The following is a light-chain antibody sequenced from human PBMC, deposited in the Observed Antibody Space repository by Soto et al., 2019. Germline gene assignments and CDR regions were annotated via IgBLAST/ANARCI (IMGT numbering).Light chain of an antibody. J-gene: IGKJ3*01. CDR1: QSLLHSNGYNY. V-gene: IGKV2-28*01. CDR2: LGS. Sequence: DIVMTQSPLSLPVTPGEPASISCRSSQSLLHSNGYNYLDWYLQKPGQSPQLLIYLGSNRASGGPDRFNGSGSGTDFTPKIKLGEAGDVWVFYCMQALQTPFTFGPGTKVDIK. CDR3: MQALQTPFT.